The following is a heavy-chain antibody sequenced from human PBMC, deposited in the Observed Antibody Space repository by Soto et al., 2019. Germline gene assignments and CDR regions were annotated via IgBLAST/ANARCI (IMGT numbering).Heavy chain of an antibody. D-gene: IGHD3-3*01. CDR2: ISGSGGST. CDR3: AKPGITIFGVVIPHFDY. V-gene: IGHV3-23*01. Sequence: GGSLRLSCAASGFTFSSYAMSWVRQAPGKGLEWVSAISGSGGSTYYADSVKGRFTISRDNSKNTLYLQMNSLRAEDTAVYYCAKPGITIFGVVIPHFDYWGQGTLVTVSS. CDR1: GFTFSSYA. J-gene: IGHJ4*02.